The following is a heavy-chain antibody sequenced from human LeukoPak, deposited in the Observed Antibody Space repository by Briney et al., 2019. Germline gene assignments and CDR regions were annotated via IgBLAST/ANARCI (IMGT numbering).Heavy chain of an antibody. D-gene: IGHD4-11*01. Sequence: GGSLRLSCAASGFTFSSYEMNWVRQAPGKGLEWVSYISSSGSTIYYADSVKGRFTISRDNAKHSLYLQMNSLRAEDTAVYYCAKDAAANVDYPYYFDYWGQGALVTVSS. CDR1: GFTFSSYE. J-gene: IGHJ4*02. CDR2: ISSSGSTI. V-gene: IGHV3-48*03. CDR3: AKDAAANVDYPYYFDY.